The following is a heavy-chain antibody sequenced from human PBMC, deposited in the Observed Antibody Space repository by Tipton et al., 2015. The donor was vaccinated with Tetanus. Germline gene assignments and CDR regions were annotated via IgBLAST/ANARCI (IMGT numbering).Heavy chain of an antibody. D-gene: IGHD2-21*02. CDR3: ARTADNWFDP. Sequence: TLSLTCTVSRGSISSGTFYWDWIRQPPGKGLEWIGNIYYNGNMLENPSLKSRVTLSLDKSKNQFSLNLTSVTAADTAVYYCARTADNWFDPWGQGILVTVSS. V-gene: IGHV4-39*01. J-gene: IGHJ5*02. CDR1: RGSISSGTFY. CDR2: IYYNGNM.